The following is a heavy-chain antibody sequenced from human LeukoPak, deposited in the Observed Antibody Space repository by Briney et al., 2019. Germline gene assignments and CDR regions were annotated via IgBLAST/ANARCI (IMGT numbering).Heavy chain of an antibody. Sequence: GGSLRLSCAASGFTFSSYWMGWVRQAPGKGLEWVANIKQDGSERYYVDSVKGRFTISRDNAKNSLYLQMNSLGGDDTAIYYCATYNSVNAREFQYWGQGTLVTVPS. D-gene: IGHD5/OR15-5a*01. V-gene: IGHV3-7*01. CDR3: ATYNSVNAREFQY. CDR2: IKQDGSER. J-gene: IGHJ1*01. CDR1: GFTFSSYW.